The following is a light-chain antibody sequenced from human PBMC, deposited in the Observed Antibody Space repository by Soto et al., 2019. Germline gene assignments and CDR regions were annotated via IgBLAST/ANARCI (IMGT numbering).Light chain of an antibody. CDR3: QQYNSYPIT. J-gene: IGKJ5*01. V-gene: IGKV1-5*03. Sequence: DIQMTQSPSTLSASVGDRVTITCRASQSISSWLAWCQQKPGKAPKLLIYKASSLESGVPSRFSGSGSGTEFTLTISSLQPDDFATYYCQQYNSYPITFGQGTRLEMK. CDR2: KAS. CDR1: QSISSW.